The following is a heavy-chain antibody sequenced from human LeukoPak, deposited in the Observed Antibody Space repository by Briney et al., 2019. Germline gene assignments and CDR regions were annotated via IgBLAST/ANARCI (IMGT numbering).Heavy chain of an antibody. Sequence: VGSLRLSCAPSRFTLSSNYMNWGPEGPGKRLERGAVISDDGSNKYYADSVKGRFTISRDNSKNTLYLQMNSLRAEDTAVYYCAKERDYYYCGMDVWGQGTTVTVSS. CDR2: ISDDGSNK. V-gene: IGHV3-30*18. J-gene: IGHJ6*02. CDR3: AKERDYYYCGMDV. CDR1: RFTLSSNY.